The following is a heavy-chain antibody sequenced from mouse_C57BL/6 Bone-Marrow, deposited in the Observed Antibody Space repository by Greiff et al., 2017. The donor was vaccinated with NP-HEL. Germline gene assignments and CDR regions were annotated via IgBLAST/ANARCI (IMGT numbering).Heavy chain of an antibody. CDR1: GYTFTSYW. J-gene: IGHJ4*01. CDR3: ARPENYYFYAMDY. V-gene: IGHV1-59*01. CDR2: IDPSDSYT. D-gene: IGHD1-1*01. Sequence: VQLQQPGAELVRPGTSVKLSCKASGYTFTSYWMHWVKQRPGQGLEWIGVIDPSDSYTNYNQKFKGKATLTVDTSSSTAYMQLSSLTSEDSAVYYCARPENYYFYAMDYWGQGTSVTVSS.